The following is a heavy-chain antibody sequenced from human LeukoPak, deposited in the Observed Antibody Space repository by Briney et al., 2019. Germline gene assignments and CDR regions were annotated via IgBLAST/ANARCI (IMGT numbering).Heavy chain of an antibody. J-gene: IGHJ4*02. CDR2: INHSGNT. CDR1: GGSFSGYY. D-gene: IGHD6-6*01. CDR3: ARVVPRSSSFDY. Sequence: SETLSLTCAVYGGSFSGYYWSWIRQPPGKGLEWIGEINHSGNTNYNPSLKSRVTISVDTSKNQFSLKLSSVTAADTAVYYCARVVPRSSSFDYWGQGTLVTVSS. V-gene: IGHV4-34*01.